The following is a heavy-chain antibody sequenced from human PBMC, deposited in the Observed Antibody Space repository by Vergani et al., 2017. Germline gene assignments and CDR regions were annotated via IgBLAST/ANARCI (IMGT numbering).Heavy chain of an antibody. D-gene: IGHD5-18*01. CDR2: IWYDGSNK. CDR1: GFTFSSYG. CDR3: ARTPFSLTAMVHFDY. Sequence: VQLVESGGGLVKPGGSLRLSCAASGFTFSSYGMHWVRQAPGKGLEWVAVIWYDGSNKYYADSVKGRFTISRDNSKNTLYLQMNSLRAEDTAVYYCARTPFSLTAMVHFDYWGQGTLVTVSS. J-gene: IGHJ4*02. V-gene: IGHV3-33*01.